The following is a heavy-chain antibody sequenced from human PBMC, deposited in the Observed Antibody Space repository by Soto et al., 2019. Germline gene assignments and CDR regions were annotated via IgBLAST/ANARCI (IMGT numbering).Heavy chain of an antibody. CDR3: AREGVQHGSGPYYYYGMDV. CDR1: GFTFSSYS. V-gene: IGHV3-21*01. Sequence: EVQLVESGGGLVKPGGSLRLSCAASGFTFSSYSMNWVRQAPGKGLECVSSISSSSSYIYYADSVKGRFTISRDNAKNSLYQQMNSLRAEDTAVYYCAREGVQHGSGPYYYYGMDVWGQGTTVTVSS. J-gene: IGHJ6*01. CDR2: ISSSSSYI. D-gene: IGHD3-10*01.